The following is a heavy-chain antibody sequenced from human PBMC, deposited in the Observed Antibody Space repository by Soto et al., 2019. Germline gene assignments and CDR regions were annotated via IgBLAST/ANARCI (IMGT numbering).Heavy chain of an antibody. Sequence: PGGSLRLSCAASGFTFSSYVMSWVRQAPGKGLEWVSAISDSGGNTYYADSVKGRFTISRDNSKNTLFLQMNSLRAEDTALYFCAKEMGDYYDSSGSWFDPWGQGTLVTVSS. CDR3: AKEMGDYYDSSGSWFDP. J-gene: IGHJ5*02. D-gene: IGHD3-22*01. CDR1: GFTFSSYV. CDR2: ISDSGGNT. V-gene: IGHV3-23*01.